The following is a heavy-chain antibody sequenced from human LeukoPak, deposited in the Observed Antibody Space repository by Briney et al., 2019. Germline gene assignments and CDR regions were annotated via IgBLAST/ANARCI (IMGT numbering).Heavy chain of an antibody. D-gene: IGHD3-22*01. CDR3: AKSDYYYSSGYYLDSLGAFDI. CDR2: ISWNSGSI. J-gene: IGHJ3*02. V-gene: IGHV3-9*01. Sequence: GGSLRLSCAASGFTFDDYAMHWVRRAPGKGLEWVSGISWNSGSIGYADSVKGRFTISRDNAKNSLYLQMNSLRAEDTALYYCAKSDYYYSSGYYLDSLGAFDIWGQGTMVTVSS. CDR1: GFTFDDYA.